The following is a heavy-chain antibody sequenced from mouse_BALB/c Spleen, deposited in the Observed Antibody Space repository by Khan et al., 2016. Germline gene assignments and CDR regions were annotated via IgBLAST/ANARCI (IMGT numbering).Heavy chain of an antibody. J-gene: IGHJ3*01. V-gene: IGHV14-3*02. CDR1: GFNIKDTY. D-gene: IGHD2-4*01. Sequence: VQLKQSGAELVKPGASVKLSCTASGFNIKDTYMHWVKQRPEQGLEWIGRIDPANGNTKYDPKFQGKATITADTSSNTAYLQLSSLTSEDTAVYYSARSPYEYDVGFAYWGQGTLVTVSA. CDR3: ARSPYEYDVGFAY. CDR2: IDPANGNT.